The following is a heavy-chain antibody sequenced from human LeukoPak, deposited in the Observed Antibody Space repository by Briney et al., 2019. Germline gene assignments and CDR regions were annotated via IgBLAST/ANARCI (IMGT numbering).Heavy chain of an antibody. J-gene: IGHJ6*03. CDR2: INPNSGGT. Sequence: ASVKVSCKASGYTFTGYYMHWVRQAPGQGLEWMGWINPNSGGTNYAQKFQGRVTMTRDTSISTAYMELSRLRSDDTAVYYCARDLGDGYGYGGGYYYYMDVWGKGTTVTVSS. D-gene: IGHD5-18*01. CDR1: GYTFTGYY. V-gene: IGHV1-2*02. CDR3: ARDLGDGYGYGGGYYYYMDV.